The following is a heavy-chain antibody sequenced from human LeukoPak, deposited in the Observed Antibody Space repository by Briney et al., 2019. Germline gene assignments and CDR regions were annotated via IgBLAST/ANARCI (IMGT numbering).Heavy chain of an antibody. V-gene: IGHV3-23*01. D-gene: IGHD4-17*01. J-gene: IGHJ4*02. Sequence: PGGSLRLSCAASGFTFSSYAMSWVRQAPGKGLEWVSAFSGSGGSTYYADSVKGRFTISRDNSKNTLYLQMNSLRAEDTAVYYCATTVTKARGSYYWGQGTLVTVSS. CDR2: FSGSGGST. CDR1: GFTFSSYA. CDR3: ATTVTKARGSYY.